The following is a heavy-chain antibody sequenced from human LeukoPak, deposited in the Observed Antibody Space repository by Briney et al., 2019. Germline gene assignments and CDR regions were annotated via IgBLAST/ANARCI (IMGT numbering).Heavy chain of an antibody. D-gene: IGHD6-6*01. CDR3: ARAKFIAARPDVGFYY. V-gene: IGHV4-34*01. CDR2: INHIGST. CDR1: GGSFSTYY. J-gene: IGHJ4*02. Sequence: SETLSLTCAVYGGSFSTYYWTWIRQPPGKGLEWVGEINHIGSTNYNPSLKSRVTISIDTSKNQFSLKLSSVTAADTAVYYCARAKFIAARPDVGFYYWGQGTLVTVSS.